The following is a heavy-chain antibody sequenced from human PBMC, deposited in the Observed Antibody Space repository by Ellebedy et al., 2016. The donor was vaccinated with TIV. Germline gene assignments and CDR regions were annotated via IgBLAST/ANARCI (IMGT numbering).Heavy chain of an antibody. J-gene: IGHJ6*02. D-gene: IGHD4-11*01. CDR1: GFTFDDYA. V-gene: IGHV3-9*01. Sequence: GGSLRLSCAASGFTFDDYAMHWVRQAPGKGLEWVSGISWNSGSIGYADSVKGRFTISRDNSKNTLSLQMNSLRADDTAVYYCARASGGEVTNYYYYGLDVWGQGTTVTVSS. CDR3: ARASGGEVTNYYYYGLDV. CDR2: ISWNSGSI.